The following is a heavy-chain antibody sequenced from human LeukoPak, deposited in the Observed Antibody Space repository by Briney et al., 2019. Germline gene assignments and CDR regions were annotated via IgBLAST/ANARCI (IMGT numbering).Heavy chain of an antibody. V-gene: IGHV1-2*02. CDR2: INPNSGGT. D-gene: IGHD1-26*01. CDR3: ARANWWELPSFDY. CDR1: GYTFTGYY. J-gene: IGHJ4*02. Sequence: ASVKVSCKASGYTFTGYYMHWVRQAPGQGLEWMGWINPNSGGTNYAQKFQGRVTMTRDTSISTAYMELSRLRSDDTAVYYCARANWWELPSFDYWGQGTLVTVSS.